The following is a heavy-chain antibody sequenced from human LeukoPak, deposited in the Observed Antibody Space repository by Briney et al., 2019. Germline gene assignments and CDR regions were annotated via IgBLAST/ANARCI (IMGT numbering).Heavy chain of an antibody. Sequence: PSETLSLTCTVSGGSISSSSYYWGWIRQPPGKGLEWIGSIYYSGSTYYNSSLKSRVTISVDTSKNQFSLKLSSVTAADTAVYYCARGATIFGFDPWGQGTLVTVSS. V-gene: IGHV4-39*07. D-gene: IGHD3-3*01. CDR1: GGSISSSSYY. CDR3: ARGATIFGFDP. CDR2: IYYSGST. J-gene: IGHJ5*02.